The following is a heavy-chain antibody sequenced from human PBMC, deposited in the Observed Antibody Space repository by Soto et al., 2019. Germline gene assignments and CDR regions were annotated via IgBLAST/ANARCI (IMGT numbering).Heavy chain of an antibody. J-gene: IGHJ3*02. CDR2: ISGSGGST. V-gene: IGHV3-23*01. CDR1: GFTFSSYA. D-gene: IGHD2-2*01. CDR3: APRSSLPPAFDI. Sequence: GGSLRLSCAASGFTFSSYAMSWVRQAPGKGLEWVSAISGSGGSTYYADSVKDRFTISRDNSKNTLYLQMNSLRAEDTAVYYCAPRSSLPPAFDIWGQGTMVTVSS.